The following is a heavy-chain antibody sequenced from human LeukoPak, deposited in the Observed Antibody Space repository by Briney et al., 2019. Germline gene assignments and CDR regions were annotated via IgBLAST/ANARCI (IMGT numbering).Heavy chain of an antibody. CDR1: GFAFSSYW. CDR2: INREGNEK. V-gene: IGHV3-7*01. D-gene: IGHD4-23*01. CDR3: ARVGTWELQRVFDF. J-gene: IGHJ4*02. Sequence: GVSLRLSCATSGFAFSSYWMTWVRQVPGKGLEWVANINREGNEKYYVDSVKGRFTISRDNAKNSVDLQMDSLRVEDTAVYYCARVGTWELQRVFDFWGQGTLVTVSS.